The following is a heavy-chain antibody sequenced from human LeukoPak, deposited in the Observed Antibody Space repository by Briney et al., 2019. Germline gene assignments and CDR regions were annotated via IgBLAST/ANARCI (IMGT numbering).Heavy chain of an antibody. CDR3: AKSVGSGTYPNWFDS. Sequence: GGSLRLSCAASVFAFSNSAMNWVRQAPGKGLECVSTISSGGAGTYYADSVKGRFSISRDNSKNTLYLQMNSLRAEDTAVYYCAKSVGSGTYPNWFDSWGQGTLVTVSS. CDR2: ISSGGAGT. D-gene: IGHD3-10*01. CDR1: VFAFSNSA. V-gene: IGHV3-23*01. J-gene: IGHJ5*01.